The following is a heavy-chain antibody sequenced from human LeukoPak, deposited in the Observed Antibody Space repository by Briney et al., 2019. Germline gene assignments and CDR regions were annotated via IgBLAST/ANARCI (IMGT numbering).Heavy chain of an antibody. CDR3: ARGVEPLAANTLAY. D-gene: IGHD1-14*01. Sequence: GGSLRLSCAASGFTVITNDMTWVRQAPGKGLEWVSVLYSDGNTKYADSVQGRFTISRVNSKNTLYLEMNSLSPDDTAVYYCARGVEPLAANTLAYWGQGTLVTVSS. V-gene: IGHV3-53*01. J-gene: IGHJ4*02. CDR1: GFTVITND. CDR2: LYSDGNT.